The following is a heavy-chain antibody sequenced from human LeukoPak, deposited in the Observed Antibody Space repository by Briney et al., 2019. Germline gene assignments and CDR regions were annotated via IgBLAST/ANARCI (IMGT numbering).Heavy chain of an antibody. Sequence: GGSLRLSCAASGFTFSSYSMNWVRQAPGKGLEWVSSISSSSSYIYYADSVKGRFTISRDNSKNTLYLQMNSLRAEDTAVYYCAASSSSNFDYWGQGTLVTVSS. CDR2: ISSSSSYI. CDR3: AASSSSNFDY. V-gene: IGHV3-21*04. CDR1: GFTFSSYS. J-gene: IGHJ4*02. D-gene: IGHD6-6*01.